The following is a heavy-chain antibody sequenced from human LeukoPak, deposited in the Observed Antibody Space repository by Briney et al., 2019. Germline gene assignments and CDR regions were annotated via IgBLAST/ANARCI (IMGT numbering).Heavy chain of an antibody. CDR3: ARSGASSTWSLDY. CDR2: MYYSGST. Sequence: SATLSLTCTVSGGSVTSGNYYWSWLRQPPGKGLKWFGHMYYSGSTNYNPSLESRVTMSVDTSKHHFSLNLNSVTAADTAVYYCARSGASSTWSLDYWGQGTLVTVSS. CDR1: GGSVTSGNYY. D-gene: IGHD6-13*01. J-gene: IGHJ4*02. V-gene: IGHV4-61*01.